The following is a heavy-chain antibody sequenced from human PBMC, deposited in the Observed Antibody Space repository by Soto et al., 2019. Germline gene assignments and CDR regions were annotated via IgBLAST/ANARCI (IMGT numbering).Heavy chain of an antibody. Sequence: SVQVSCLPSVGTFSSYEFSWVRLAPRQGNERMGGIIAIFGTANYAQKFQGRVTIHADESTGKANRELRSQRSDDTAVYYGVRVGGGGYEYSCFDHWGQGTLVTVSS. J-gene: IGHJ5*02. D-gene: IGHD5-12*01. CDR2: IIAIFGTA. V-gene: IGHV1-69*13. CDR1: VGTFSSYE. CDR3: VRVGGGGYEYSCFDH.